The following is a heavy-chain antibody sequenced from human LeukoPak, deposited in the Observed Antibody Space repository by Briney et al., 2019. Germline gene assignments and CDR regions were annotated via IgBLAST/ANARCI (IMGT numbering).Heavy chain of an antibody. Sequence: GGSLRLSCAASGFTFSSYWMSWVRQAPGKGLEWVANIKQDGSEKYYVDSVKGRFTISRDNAKNSLYLQMNSLRAEDTAVYYCARESRGNYAFSSGYYFFDYWGQGTLVTVSS. CDR3: ARESRGNYAFSSGYYFFDY. D-gene: IGHD3-3*01. J-gene: IGHJ4*02. CDR1: GFTFSSYW. CDR2: IKQDGSEK. V-gene: IGHV3-7*01.